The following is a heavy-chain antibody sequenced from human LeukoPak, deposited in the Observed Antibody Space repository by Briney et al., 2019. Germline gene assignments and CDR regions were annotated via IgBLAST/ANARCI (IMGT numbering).Heavy chain of an antibody. CDR2: ISGSGDNT. J-gene: IGHJ3*02. CDR3: ARRRDAFGI. V-gene: IGHV3-23*01. CDR1: GFTFSTYA. Sequence: SGGSLRLSCAASGFTFSTYAMTWVRQAPGKGLEWVSTISGSGDNTYYADSVKGRFTISRDNSKNTLYLQMNSLRAEDTAVYYCARRRDAFGIWGQGTMVTVSS.